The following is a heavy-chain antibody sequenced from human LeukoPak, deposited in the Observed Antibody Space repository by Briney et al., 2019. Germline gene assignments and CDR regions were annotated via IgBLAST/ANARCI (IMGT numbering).Heavy chain of an antibody. J-gene: IGHJ6*02. Sequence: GGSLRLSCAASDFTVSGNYMNWVRQAPGKGLEWVSDVSGSGGSTHYADSVKGRFTISRDNSKNTLYLQMNSLRAEDTAVYYCAKDSSGYYGSGSPYYYYGMDVWGQGTTVTVSS. CDR2: VSGSGGST. D-gene: IGHD3-10*01. CDR3: AKDSSGYYGSGSPYYYYGMDV. V-gene: IGHV3-23*01. CDR1: DFTVSGNY.